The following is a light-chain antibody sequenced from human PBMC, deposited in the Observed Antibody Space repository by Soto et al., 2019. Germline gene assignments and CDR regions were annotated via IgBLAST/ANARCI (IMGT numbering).Light chain of an antibody. CDR3: QQRSNWPRT. J-gene: IGKJ2*01. Sequence: EIVLTQSPATLSLSPGERATLSCRASQSVSSYLAWYQQKPGQAPRLLIYDASNRATVIPARFSGSGSGTDFTLAISSLEPEDFAVYYCQQRSNWPRTFGQGTNLEIK. CDR1: QSVSSY. CDR2: DAS. V-gene: IGKV3-11*01.